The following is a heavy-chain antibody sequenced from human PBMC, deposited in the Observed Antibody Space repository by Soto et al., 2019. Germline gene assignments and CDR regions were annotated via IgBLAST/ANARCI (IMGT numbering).Heavy chain of an antibody. D-gene: IGHD1-1*01. J-gene: IGHJ3*02. CDR3: AKDAVSYNGIYDPFDI. V-gene: IGHV3-23*01. Sequence: EVQLLESGGGFVQPGGSLRLSCVASGFTLSNYAMSWVRQAPGKGLEWVSVIDGDGSAKFADSVKGRLTVSRDNSKNTLYLQMDSLRAEDTAIYYCAKDAVSYNGIYDPFDIWGRGTMVTVSS. CDR1: GFTLSNYA. CDR2: IDGDGSA.